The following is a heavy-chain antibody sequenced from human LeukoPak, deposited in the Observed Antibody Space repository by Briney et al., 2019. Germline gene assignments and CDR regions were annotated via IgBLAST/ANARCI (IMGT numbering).Heavy chain of an antibody. CDR3: AKAVAVAGSYFDY. CDR2: IKQDGSEK. J-gene: IGHJ4*02. CDR1: GFTFSSYW. V-gene: IGHV3-7*03. D-gene: IGHD6-19*01. Sequence: GGSLRLTCAASGFTFSSYWMSWVRQAPGKGLEWVANIKQDGSEKYYVDSVKGRFTISRDNAKNSLYPQMNSLRAEDTALYYCAKAVAVAGSYFDYWGQGTLVTVSS.